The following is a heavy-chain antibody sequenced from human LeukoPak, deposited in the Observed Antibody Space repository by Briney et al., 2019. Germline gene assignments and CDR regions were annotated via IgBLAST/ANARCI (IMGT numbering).Heavy chain of an antibody. J-gene: IGHJ5*02. D-gene: IGHD6-6*01. CDR2: IKQDGSEK. CDR1: GFTFNSYW. CDR3: ASGSRGSSSVWFDP. V-gene: IGHV3-7*01. Sequence: GGSLRLSCAASGFTFNSYWMSWVRQAPGKGLEWVANIKQDGSEKYYVDSVKGRFTISRDNAKNSLYLQMNSLRAEDTAVYYCASGSRGSSSVWFDPWGQGTLVTVSS.